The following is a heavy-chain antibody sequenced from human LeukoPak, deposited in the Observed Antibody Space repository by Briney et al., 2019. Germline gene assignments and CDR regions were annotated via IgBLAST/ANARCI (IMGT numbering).Heavy chain of an antibody. CDR2: INHSGST. V-gene: IGHV4-39*07. D-gene: IGHD3-9*01. Sequence: SETLSLTCTVSGGSISGSSYYWGWIRQPPGKGLEWIGEINHSGSTNYNPSLESRVTISVDTSKNQSSLKLSSVTAADTAVYYCARTGLAIYYYYYYGMDVWGQGTTVTVSS. CDR1: GGSISGSSYY. CDR3: ARTGLAIYYYYYYGMDV. J-gene: IGHJ6*02.